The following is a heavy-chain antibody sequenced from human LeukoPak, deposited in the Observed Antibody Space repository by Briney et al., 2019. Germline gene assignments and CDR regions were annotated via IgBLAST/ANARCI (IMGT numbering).Heavy chain of an antibody. D-gene: IGHD6-19*01. Sequence: SETLSLTCTVSGYSISSGYYWGWIRQTPGKGLEWIGSIYHSGSTYYNPSLKSRVTISVDTSKNQFSLKLSSVTAADTAVYYCASRGSSGWYFDYWGQGTLVTVSS. CDR2: IYHSGST. CDR3: ASRGSSGWYFDY. J-gene: IGHJ4*02. V-gene: IGHV4-38-2*02. CDR1: GYSISSGYY.